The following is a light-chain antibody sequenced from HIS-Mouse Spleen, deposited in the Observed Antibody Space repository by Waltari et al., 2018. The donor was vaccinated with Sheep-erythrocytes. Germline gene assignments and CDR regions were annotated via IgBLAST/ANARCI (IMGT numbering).Light chain of an antibody. CDR3: SSYTSSSTLVV. Sequence: QAALTQPASVSGSPGQSITISCTGTSSDVGGYNFVSWYQQHPGQAPKLMIYDVSNRPSGVSNRFSGLQAEDEADYYCSSYTSSSTLVVFGGGTKLTVL. CDR2: DVS. CDR1: SSDVGGYNF. J-gene: IGLJ2*01. V-gene: IGLV2-14*03.